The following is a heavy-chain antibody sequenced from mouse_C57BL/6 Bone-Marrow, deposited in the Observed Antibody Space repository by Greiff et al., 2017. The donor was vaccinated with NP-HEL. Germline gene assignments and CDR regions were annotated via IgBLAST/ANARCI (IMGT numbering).Heavy chain of an antibody. Sequence: VQLQQSGTELVKPGASVKLSCKASGYTFTSYWMHWVKQRPGQGLEWIGNINPSNGGTNYNEKFKSKATLTVDKSSSTAYMQLSSLTSEDSAVYYCARGAWDPYWYFDVWGTGTTVTVSS. J-gene: IGHJ1*03. CDR3: ARGAWDPYWYFDV. V-gene: IGHV1-53*01. D-gene: IGHD4-1*01. CDR1: GYTFTSYW. CDR2: INPSNGGT.